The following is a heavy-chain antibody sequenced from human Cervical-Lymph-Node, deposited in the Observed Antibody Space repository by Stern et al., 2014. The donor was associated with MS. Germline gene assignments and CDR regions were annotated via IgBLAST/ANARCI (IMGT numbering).Heavy chain of an antibody. J-gene: IGHJ6*02. CDR3: ARMGDFWSGYRLRYGMDV. D-gene: IGHD3-3*01. CDR2: MNPNSGNT. V-gene: IGHV1-8*01. CDR1: GYTFTSYD. Sequence: MQLVESGAEVKKPGASVKVSCKASGYTFTSYDINWVRQATGQGLEWMGWMNPNSGNTGYAQKFQGRVTMTRNTSISTAYMELSSLRSEDTAVYYCARMGDFWSGYRLRYGMDVWGQGTTVTVSS.